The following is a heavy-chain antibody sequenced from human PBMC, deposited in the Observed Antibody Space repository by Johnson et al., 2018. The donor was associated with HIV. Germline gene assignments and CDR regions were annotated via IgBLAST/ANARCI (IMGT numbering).Heavy chain of an antibody. CDR2: IYSGGST. J-gene: IGHJ3*02. CDR3: AREEVVVPGHDAFDI. CDR1: GFTVSSNY. D-gene: IGHD3-22*01. Sequence: EVQLVESGGGLVQPGGSLRLSCAASGFTVSSNYMSWVRQAPGQGLEWVSVIYSGGSTYYADSVKGRFTISRDNSKNTLYLQMNSLRAEDTAVYYCAREEVVVPGHDAFDIWGQGTMVTVSS. V-gene: IGHV3-66*01.